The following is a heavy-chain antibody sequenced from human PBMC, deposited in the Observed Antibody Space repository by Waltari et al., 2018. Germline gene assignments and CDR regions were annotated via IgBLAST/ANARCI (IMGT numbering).Heavy chain of an antibody. Sequence: VQLQESGPGLVKPSATLSPTCTVPGGSISSYYWSWIRQPPGKGLEWIGYIYYSGSTNYNPALKSRVTISVDTSKNQFALKLGSVTAADTAVYYCARRWVGATKDAFDIWGQGTMVTVSS. CDR3: ARRWVGATKDAFDI. CDR1: GGSISSYY. CDR2: IYYSGST. V-gene: IGHV4-59*08. J-gene: IGHJ3*02. D-gene: IGHD1-26*01.